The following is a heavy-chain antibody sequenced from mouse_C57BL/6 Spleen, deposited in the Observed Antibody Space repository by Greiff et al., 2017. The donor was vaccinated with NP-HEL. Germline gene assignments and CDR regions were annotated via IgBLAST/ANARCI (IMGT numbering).Heavy chain of an antibody. D-gene: IGHD2-5*01. CDR1: GYAFSSYW. J-gene: IGHJ1*03. Sequence: QVQLQQSGAELVKPGASVKISCKASGYAFSSYWMNWVKQRPGKGLEWIGQIYPGDGDTNYNGKFKGKATLTADKSSSTAYMQLSSLTSEDSAVYFCARGGYYSSPYWYFDVWGTGTTVTVSS. CDR3: ARGGYYSSPYWYFDV. V-gene: IGHV1-80*01. CDR2: IYPGDGDT.